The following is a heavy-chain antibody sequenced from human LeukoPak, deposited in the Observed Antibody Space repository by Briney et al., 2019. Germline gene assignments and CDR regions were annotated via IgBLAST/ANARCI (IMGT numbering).Heavy chain of an antibody. Sequence: GGSLRLSCAVSGITLSNYGMSWVRQAPGKGLEWVAGISDSGGRTNYADSVKGRFTISRDNPKNTLYLQMNSLRADDTAVYFCAKRGVVIRVILVGFHKEAYYFDSWGQGALVTVSS. D-gene: IGHD3-22*01. J-gene: IGHJ4*02. CDR2: ISDSGGRT. V-gene: IGHV3-23*01. CDR3: AKRGVVIRVILVGFHKEAYYFDS. CDR1: GITLSNYG.